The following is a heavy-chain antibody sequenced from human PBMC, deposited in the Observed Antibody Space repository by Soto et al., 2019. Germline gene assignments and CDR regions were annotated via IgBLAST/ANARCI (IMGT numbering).Heavy chain of an antibody. CDR3: ATDRDLTARLEY. V-gene: IGHV3-30*03. D-gene: IGHD3-16*01. J-gene: IGHJ4*02. CDR2: ISPDGSHK. CDR1: GFTCSPYG. Sequence: HPGGSLRLSCAASGFTCSPYGMHWVCQAPGKGLEWVTVISPDGSHKYYADSVKGRFTFSRDNSKNTVYLELNSLRAEDTAVYYCATDRDLTARLEYWGQGTLVTVS.